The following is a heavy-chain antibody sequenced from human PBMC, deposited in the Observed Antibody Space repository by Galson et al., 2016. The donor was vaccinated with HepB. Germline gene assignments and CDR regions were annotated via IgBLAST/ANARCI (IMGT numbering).Heavy chain of an antibody. CDR1: GYTFTGYY. CDR2: INPNTGST. CDR3: AIRRTGEEEQPLDY. V-gene: IGHV1-2*04. Sequence: SVKVSCTGSGYTFTGYYMNWVRQAPGQGLEWVGWINPNTGSTNYAHKLQGWVTMTRDTSISTVYMEMSRLRSDDAALYYCAIRRTGEEEQPLDYWGQGTQVTVSS. D-gene: IGHD7-27*01. J-gene: IGHJ4*02.